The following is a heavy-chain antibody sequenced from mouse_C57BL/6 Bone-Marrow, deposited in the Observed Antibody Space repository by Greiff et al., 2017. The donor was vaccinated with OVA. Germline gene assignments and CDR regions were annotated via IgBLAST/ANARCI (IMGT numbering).Heavy chain of an antibody. J-gene: IGHJ3*01. CDR3: ARYYGSSPWFAY. V-gene: IGHV14-2*01. CDR2: IDPEDGET. CDR1: GFNIKDYY. Sequence: VQLKESGAELVKPGASVKLSCTASGFNIKDYYMHWVKQRTEQGLEWIGRIDPEDGETKYAPKFQGKATITADTSSNTAYVQLSSLTSEDTAVYYCARYYGSSPWFAYWGQGTLVTVSA. D-gene: IGHD1-1*01.